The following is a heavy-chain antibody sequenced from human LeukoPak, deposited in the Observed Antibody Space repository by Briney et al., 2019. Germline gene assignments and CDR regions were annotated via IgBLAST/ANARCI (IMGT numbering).Heavy chain of an antibody. Sequence: GESLRLSCAASGFTFSSYSMNWVRQAPGKGLEWVSYISSSSSTIYYADSVKGRFTISRDNAKNSLYLQMNSLRAEDTAVYYCALDSAGLDIVVVPAAPSFDYWGQGTLVTVSS. J-gene: IGHJ4*02. CDR3: ALDSAGLDIVVVPAAPSFDY. CDR2: ISSSSSTI. D-gene: IGHD2-2*03. V-gene: IGHV3-48*01. CDR1: GFTFSSYS.